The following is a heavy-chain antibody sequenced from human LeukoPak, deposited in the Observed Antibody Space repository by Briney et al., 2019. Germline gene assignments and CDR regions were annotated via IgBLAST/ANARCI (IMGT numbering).Heavy chain of an antibody. CDR1: GFTFSSYG. CDR3: ARIYCGGDCLDAAPLSDAFDI. V-gene: IGHV3-33*01. Sequence: GGSLRLSCAASGFTFSSYGMHWVRQAPGKGLEWVAVIWYDGSNKYYADSVKGRFTTSRDNSKNTLYLQLNSLRAEDTAVYYCARIYCGGDCLDAAPLSDAFDIWGQGTLVTVSS. CDR2: IWYDGSNK. J-gene: IGHJ3*02. D-gene: IGHD2-21*02.